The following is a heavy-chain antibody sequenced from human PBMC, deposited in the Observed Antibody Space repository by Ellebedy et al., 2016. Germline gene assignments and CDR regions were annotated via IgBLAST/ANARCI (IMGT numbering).Heavy chain of an antibody. D-gene: IGHD4-17*01. V-gene: IGHV3-23*01. J-gene: IGHJ4*02. CDR1: GLNFNTFF. Sequence: GESLKISXTASGLNFNTFFMSWVRHAPGKGLEWVSTISAGSDTTRLADSVKGRFTISRDSSKNSVYLRMNNLRVEDTAVYYCRQVHYADLWGQGTLVTVSS. CDR3: RQVHYADL. CDR2: ISAGSDTT.